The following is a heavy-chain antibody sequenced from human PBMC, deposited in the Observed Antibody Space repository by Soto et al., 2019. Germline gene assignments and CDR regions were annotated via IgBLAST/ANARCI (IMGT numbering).Heavy chain of an antibody. CDR1: GFTFSSYG. D-gene: IGHD3-9*01. CDR3: AKDHYDTLTGYYGPDY. CDR2: ISYDGSNK. J-gene: IGHJ4*02. V-gene: IGHV3-30*18. Sequence: LRLSCAASGFTFSSYGIHWVRQAPGKGLEWVAVISYDGSNKYYADSVKGRFTISRDNSKNTLYLQMNSLRAEDTAVYYCAKDHYDTLTGYYGPDYWGQGTLVTVSS.